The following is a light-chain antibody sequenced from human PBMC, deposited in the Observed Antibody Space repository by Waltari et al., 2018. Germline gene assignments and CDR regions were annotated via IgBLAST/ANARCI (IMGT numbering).Light chain of an antibody. J-gene: IGKJ4*01. V-gene: IGKV3-11*01. CDR1: QSVDMY. CDR2: DTS. Sequence: SCRADQSVDMYLAWYQQRPGQAPRLRIYDTSNRATDIPARFSGSGSETDFSLTISSLEPEDFAVYYCQQRRNWPLTFGGGTKVEIK. CDR3: QQRRNWPLT.